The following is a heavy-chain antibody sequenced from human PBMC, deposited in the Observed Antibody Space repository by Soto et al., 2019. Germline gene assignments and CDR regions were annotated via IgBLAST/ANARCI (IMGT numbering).Heavy chain of an antibody. Sequence: QVHLQESGPGLVKPSETLSLTCTVSGDSIISSSSVNYWGWIRQPPGEGLEWIASINYSGGSYSNPSLKRRITMSIDTSKTQFSLKVNSVTAADTAIYYCARGGEIASAPFDVWGQGTLVTVSS. J-gene: IGHJ4*02. V-gene: IGHV4-39*01. CDR3: ARGGEIASAPFDV. D-gene: IGHD3-16*01. CDR2: INYSGGS. CDR1: GDSIISSSSVNY.